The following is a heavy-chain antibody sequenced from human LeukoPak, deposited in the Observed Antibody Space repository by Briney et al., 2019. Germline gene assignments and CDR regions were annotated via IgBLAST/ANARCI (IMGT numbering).Heavy chain of an antibody. CDR1: GASVSSGNYY. CDR2: IYTSGST. D-gene: IGHD1-26*01. J-gene: IGHJ4*02. V-gene: IGHV4-61*02. Sequence: SQTLSLTCTVSGASVSSGNYYWTWIRQPAGKGLEWIGRIYTSGSTNYNPSLKSRVTISIDASKNQFSLRLSSVTAADTAVYYCTRGGELMNYWGQGTLVTVSS. CDR3: TRGGELMNY.